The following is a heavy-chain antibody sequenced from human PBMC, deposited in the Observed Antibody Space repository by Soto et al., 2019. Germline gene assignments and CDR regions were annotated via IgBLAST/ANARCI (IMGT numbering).Heavy chain of an antibody. D-gene: IGHD3-10*01. CDR1: GFTFSSYS. J-gene: IGHJ6*02. Sequence: AGGSLRLSCAASGFTFSSYSMNWVRQAPGKGLEWVSSISSSSSYIYYADSVKGRFTISRDNAKNSLYLQMNSLRAEDTAVYYCARDHVLTMVRGVRDVLGYYYGMDVWGQGTTVTVSS. V-gene: IGHV3-21*01. CDR2: ISSSSSYI. CDR3: ARDHVLTMVRGVRDVLGYYYGMDV.